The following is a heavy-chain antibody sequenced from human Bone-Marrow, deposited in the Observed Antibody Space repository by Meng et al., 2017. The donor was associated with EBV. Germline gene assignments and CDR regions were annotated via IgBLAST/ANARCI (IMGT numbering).Heavy chain of an antibody. Sequence: KESGPGRGTHPGALSLPCSVSGGSISSSNWWSWVRQPPGKGLEWIGEIYHSGSTNYNPSLKSRVTISVDKSKNQFSLKLSSVTAADTAVYYCASLAAAGPPFDYWGQGTLVTSPQ. V-gene: IGHV4-4*03. D-gene: IGHD6-13*01. J-gene: IGHJ4*02. CDR3: ASLAAAGPPFDY. CDR1: GGSISSSNW. CDR2: IYHSGST.